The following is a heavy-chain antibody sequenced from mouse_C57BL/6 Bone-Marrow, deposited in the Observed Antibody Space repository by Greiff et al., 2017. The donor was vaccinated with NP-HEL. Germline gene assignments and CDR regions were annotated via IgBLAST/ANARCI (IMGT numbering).Heavy chain of an antibody. D-gene: IGHD1-1*01. CDR3: AIDYGSSSFAY. Sequence: VQLQQSGAELARPGASVKLSCKASGYTFTSYGISWVKQRTGQGLEWIGEIYPRSGNTYYNEKFKGKATLTADKSSSTAYMALRSLSSEDSAVYFCAIDYGSSSFAYWGQGTLVTVSA. CDR1: GYTFTSYG. V-gene: IGHV1-81*01. CDR2: IYPRSGNT. J-gene: IGHJ3*01.